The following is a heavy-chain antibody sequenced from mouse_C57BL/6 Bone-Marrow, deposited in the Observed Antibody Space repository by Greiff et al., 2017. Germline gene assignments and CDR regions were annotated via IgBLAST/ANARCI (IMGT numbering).Heavy chain of an antibody. CDR3: ASGRGYGIFAY. Sequence: EVQLQQSGPELVKPGASVKIPCKASGYTFTDYNMDWVKQSHGKSLEWIGDINPNNGGTIYNQKFKGKATLTVGKSSSTAYMELRSLTSEDTAVYYCASGRGYGIFAYWGQGTLVTVSA. V-gene: IGHV1-18*01. D-gene: IGHD2-1*01. J-gene: IGHJ3*01. CDR1: GYTFTDYN. CDR2: INPNNGGT.